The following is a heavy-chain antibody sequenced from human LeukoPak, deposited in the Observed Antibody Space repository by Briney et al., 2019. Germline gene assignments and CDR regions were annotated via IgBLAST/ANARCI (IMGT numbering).Heavy chain of an antibody. V-gene: IGHV3-23*01. CDR3: AKDLQGYDTSGYPDS. CDR1: GFTFSSYA. J-gene: IGHJ4*02. D-gene: IGHD3-22*01. CDR2: ISGSGGST. Sequence: PGGSLRLSCAASGFTFSSYAMSWVRQAPGKGLEWVSAISGSGGSTYYADSVKGRFTISRDNAKKLLYLQMNSLRTEDTALYYCAKDLQGYDTSGYPDSWGQGTLVTVSS.